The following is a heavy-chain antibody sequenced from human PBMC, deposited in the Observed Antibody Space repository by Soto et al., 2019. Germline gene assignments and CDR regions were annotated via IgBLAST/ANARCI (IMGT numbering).Heavy chain of an antibody. CDR3: ASSAFHPGDFFYYNGMDG. D-gene: IGHD3-10*01. Sequence: SETLSLTCSVSGASIRSYYWHWIRQPPGKGLEWIGYVYTSDYTRYSSSLKSRVTISVDTSKSQFYLRLNSVTAADTAVYYCASSAFHPGDFFYYNGMDGRAQRTTVTGSS. J-gene: IGHJ6*02. CDR1: GASIRSYY. CDR2: VYTSDYT. V-gene: IGHV4-4*08.